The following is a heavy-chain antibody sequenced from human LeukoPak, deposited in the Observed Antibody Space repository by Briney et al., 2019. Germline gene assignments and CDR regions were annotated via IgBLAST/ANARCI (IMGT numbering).Heavy chain of an antibody. CDR1: GFTFSSYG. V-gene: IGHV3-33*01. D-gene: IGHD3-22*01. Sequence: PGRSLRLSCAASGFTFSSYGMHWVRQAPGKGLEWVAVIWYDGSNKYYADSVKGRFTISRDNSKNTLYLQMNSLRAEDTAVYYCAREGSRYYYDSTPRQAAFDIWGQGTMVTVSS. CDR2: IWYDGSNK. CDR3: AREGSRYYYDSTPRQAAFDI. J-gene: IGHJ3*02.